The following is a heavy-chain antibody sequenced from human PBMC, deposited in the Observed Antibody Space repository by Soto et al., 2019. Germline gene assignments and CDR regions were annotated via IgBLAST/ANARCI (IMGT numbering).Heavy chain of an antibody. CDR3: AKRDIVAPDTIHYYYGMDV. CDR2: INSDGSST. Sequence: GGSLRLSCAASGFTFSSYWMHWVRQAPGKGLVWVSRINSDGSSTSYADSVKGRFTISRDNSKNTLYLQMNSLRAEDTAVYYCAKRDIVAPDTIHYYYGMDVWGQGTTVTVSS. CDR1: GFTFSSYW. V-gene: IGHV3-74*01. J-gene: IGHJ6*02. D-gene: IGHD5-12*01.